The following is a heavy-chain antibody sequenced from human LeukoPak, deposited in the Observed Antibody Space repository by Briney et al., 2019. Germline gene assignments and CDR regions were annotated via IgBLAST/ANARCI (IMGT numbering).Heavy chain of an antibody. CDR1: GGSFSGYY. Sequence: ETLSLTCAVYGGSFSGYYWSWIRQPPGKGLEWIGEINHSGSTNYNPSLKSRVTISVATSKNQFSLKLSSVTAADTAVYYCARRLRWHMDVWGKGTTVTVSS. V-gene: IGHV4-34*01. D-gene: IGHD2-15*01. J-gene: IGHJ6*03. CDR2: INHSGST. CDR3: ARRLRWHMDV.